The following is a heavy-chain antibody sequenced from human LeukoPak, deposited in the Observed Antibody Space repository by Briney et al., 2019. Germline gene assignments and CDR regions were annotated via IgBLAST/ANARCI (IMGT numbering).Heavy chain of an antibody. CDR3: ARDSRRWELQNYYYYMDV. CDR1: GYTFTGYY. D-gene: IGHD3-10*01. Sequence: GASVKVSCKASGYTFTGYYMNWVRQAPGQGLEWMGWINPNSGGTNYAQKFQGRVTMTMDTSISTAYMELSRLRSDDTDVYYCARDSRRWELQNYYYYMDVWGKGTTVTISS. V-gene: IGHV1-2*02. J-gene: IGHJ6*03. CDR2: INPNSGGT.